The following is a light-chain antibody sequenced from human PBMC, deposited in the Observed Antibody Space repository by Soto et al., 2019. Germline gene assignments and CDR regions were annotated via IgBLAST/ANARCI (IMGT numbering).Light chain of an antibody. CDR2: EVN. CDR1: RSDIGDSNF. CDR3: ASFRSGTILV. Sequence: QSALTQPASVSGSPGQSVTISCTGPRSDIGDSNFISWYQHSPGKAPRLLIYEVNNRPSGVSRRFSDSKAGNTASLTISGLLDDDEADYFGASFRSGTILVFGSGTKVTVL. V-gene: IGLV2-14*01. J-gene: IGLJ1*01.